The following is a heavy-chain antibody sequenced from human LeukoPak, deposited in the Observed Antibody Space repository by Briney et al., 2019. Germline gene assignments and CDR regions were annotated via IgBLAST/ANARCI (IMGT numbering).Heavy chain of an antibody. V-gene: IGHV3-11*04. D-gene: IGHD6-13*01. Sequence: GGSLRLSCAASGFTFSDYYMSWIRQAPGKGLEWVSYISGGGTTIYYADSVKGRFTISRDNAKNSLYLQMNSLRAEDTAVYYCARVSSYGSSWYYVDYWGQGTTVTVSS. CDR1: GFTFSDYY. J-gene: IGHJ4*03. CDR3: ARVSSYGSSWYYVDY. CDR2: ISGGGTTI.